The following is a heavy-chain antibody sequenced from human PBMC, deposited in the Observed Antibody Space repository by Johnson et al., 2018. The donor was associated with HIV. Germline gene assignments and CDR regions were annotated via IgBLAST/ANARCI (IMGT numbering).Heavy chain of an antibody. D-gene: IGHD3-3*01. Sequence: VQLVESGGGLVQPGGSLRLSCAASGFTFSSYAMSWVRQAPGKGLEWVSAISGSGGSTYYADSVKGRFTISRDNSKNSLYLQMNSLRAEDTAVYYCKADNFWSGYYYAFDIWGQGTMVTVSS. CDR3: KADNFWSGYYYAFDI. J-gene: IGHJ3*02. CDR2: ISGSGGST. V-gene: IGHV3-23*04. CDR1: GFTFSSYA.